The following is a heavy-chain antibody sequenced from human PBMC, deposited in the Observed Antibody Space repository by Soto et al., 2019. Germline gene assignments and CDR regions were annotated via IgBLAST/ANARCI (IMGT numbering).Heavy chain of an antibody. Sequence: VSLRLSCAASGFTFSSYWMHWVRQAPGKGLVWVSRINSDGTNTKYADSVKGRFTISRDNAKNTLYLQMNSLRAEDTAVYYCTGRGDTKMAWGQGTPVTVSS. CDR2: INSDGTNT. V-gene: IGHV3-74*03. CDR1: GFTFSSYW. CDR3: TGRGDTKMA. J-gene: IGHJ5*02. D-gene: IGHD5-18*01.